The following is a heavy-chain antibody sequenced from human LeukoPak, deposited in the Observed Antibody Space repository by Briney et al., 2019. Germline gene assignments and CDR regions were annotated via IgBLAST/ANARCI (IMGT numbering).Heavy chain of an antibody. CDR3: ARSRAGTDY. V-gene: IGHV4-59*01. Sequence: SETLSLTCTVSGGSISSYYWSWIRQPPGKGLEWIGYIYYSGSTNYNPSLKSRVTISVDTSKNQFSLKLSSVTAADTAVYCCARSRAGTDYWGQGTLVTVSS. CDR2: IYYSGST. J-gene: IGHJ4*02. CDR1: GGSISSYY. D-gene: IGHD1-26*01.